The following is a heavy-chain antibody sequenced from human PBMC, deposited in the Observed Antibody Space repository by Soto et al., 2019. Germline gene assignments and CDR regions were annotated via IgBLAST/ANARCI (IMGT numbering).Heavy chain of an antibody. V-gene: IGHV3-23*01. CDR1: GFNFSGYA. CDR2: ISDSGGST. Sequence: GGSLRLSCAASGFNFSGYAMSWVRQAPGKGLEWVSAISDSGGSTYYADSVKGRFTISRDNSKNTLYLQMNSLRVEDTAVYYCAKRVEYSSSTHYFDYWGQGTLVTVSS. J-gene: IGHJ4*02. CDR3: AKRVEYSSSTHYFDY. D-gene: IGHD6-6*01.